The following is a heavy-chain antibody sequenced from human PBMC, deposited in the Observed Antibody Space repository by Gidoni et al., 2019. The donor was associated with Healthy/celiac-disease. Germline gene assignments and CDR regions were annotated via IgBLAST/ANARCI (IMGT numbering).Heavy chain of an antibody. D-gene: IGHD3-10*01. CDR2: IKQDGSEK. Sequence: QAPGKGLEWVANIKQDGSEKYYVDSVKGRFTISRDNAKNSLYLQMNSLRAEDTAVYYCARVRGAVVGAFDIWGQGTMVTVSS. V-gene: IGHV3-7*03. CDR3: ARVRGAVVGAFDI. J-gene: IGHJ3*02.